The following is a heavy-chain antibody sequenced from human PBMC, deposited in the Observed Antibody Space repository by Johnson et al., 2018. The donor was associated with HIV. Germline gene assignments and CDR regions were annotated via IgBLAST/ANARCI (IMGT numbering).Heavy chain of an antibody. V-gene: IGHV3-11*04. CDR2: IRGSGGTI. D-gene: IGHD3-10*01. Sequence: QVQLVESGGDLVKAGGSLRLSCAASGSTFSDYYMSWIRQAPGKRLDWVSYIRGSGGTIYYADSVQRRFTISRDNSMNSLYLQMNSLRAEDTAVYYCARAGVVDSYGSWKAFDIWGQGTLVTVSS. CDR3: ARAGVVDSYGSWKAFDI. J-gene: IGHJ3*02. CDR1: GSTFSDYY.